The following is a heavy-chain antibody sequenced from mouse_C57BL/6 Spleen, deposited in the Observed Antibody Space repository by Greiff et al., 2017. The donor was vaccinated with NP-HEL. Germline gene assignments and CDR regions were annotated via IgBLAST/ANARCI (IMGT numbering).Heavy chain of an antibody. D-gene: IGHD1-1*01. J-gene: IGHJ1*03. Sequence: QVQLQQSGAELVRPGTSVKVSCKASGYDFPNYLIAWVNQRPGQGLEWIGVINPGSGGTNYNETFKGQATLTADKSSSTAYMQLSSQTSEDSAGDFCVRYTAVVDWDFEVWGTGTTVTGSS. CDR1: GYDFPNYL. CDR3: VRYTAVVDWDFEV. V-gene: IGHV1-54*01. CDR2: INPGSGGT.